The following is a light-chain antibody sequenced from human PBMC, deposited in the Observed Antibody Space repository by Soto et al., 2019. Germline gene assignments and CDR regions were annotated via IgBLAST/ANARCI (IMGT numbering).Light chain of an antibody. J-gene: IGKJ4*01. CDR1: QSVRSSH. Sequence: EIVLTQSPGALSLSPGERATLSCRASQSVRSSHLAWYQQKPGQAPRLLTYGASSRATGIPDRFSGSGSGTDFTLTISRLETEDFAVYYCQQYGSSPLTFGGGTKVDIK. CDR2: GAS. V-gene: IGKV3-20*01. CDR3: QQYGSSPLT.